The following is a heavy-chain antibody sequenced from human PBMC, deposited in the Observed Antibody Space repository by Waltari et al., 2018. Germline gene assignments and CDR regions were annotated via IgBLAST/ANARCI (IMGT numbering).Heavy chain of an antibody. CDR2: TTNSNTYI. CDR3: ARALTTPNDY. J-gene: IGHJ4*02. Sequence: EVQLVESGGGLVKPGGSLSLSCAASGFPIRSFGMSWVRQAPGKGLEWVSSTTNSNTYIYYADSVKGRFTVSIDNAKNSLYLQMNSLRADDTAVYFCARALTTPNDYWGQGTLVTVSS. D-gene: IGHD4-17*01. V-gene: IGHV3-21*03. CDR1: GFPIRSFG.